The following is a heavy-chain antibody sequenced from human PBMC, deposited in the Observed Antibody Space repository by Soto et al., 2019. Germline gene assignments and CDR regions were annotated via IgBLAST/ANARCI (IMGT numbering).Heavy chain of an antibody. CDR1: GFTVNSNY. Sequence: GGSLRLSCAASGFTVNSNYMSWVRQAPGKGLEWVSLIYSSGSTSYADSVKGRFTISGDNSKNTLYLQMNSLRAEDTSVYYCAKEGGLSGSYYISSSYYFDYWGQGTLVTVSS. CDR2: IYSSGST. V-gene: IGHV3-66*03. J-gene: IGHJ4*02. CDR3: AKEGGLSGSYYISSSYYFDY. D-gene: IGHD1-26*01.